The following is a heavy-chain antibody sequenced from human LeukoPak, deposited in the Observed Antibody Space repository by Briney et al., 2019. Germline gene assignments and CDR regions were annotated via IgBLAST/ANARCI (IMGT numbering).Heavy chain of an antibody. CDR2: ILYDGSNK. CDR1: GFTFSSYA. V-gene: IGHV3-30*04. J-gene: IGHJ4*02. D-gene: IGHD4-11*01. Sequence: PGRSLRLSCAASGFTFSSYAMHWVRQAPGKGLEWVAVILYDGSNKYYADSVKGRFTISRDNSKNTLYLQMNSLRAEDTAVYYCARDRRTLHGAADYWGQGTLVTVSS. CDR3: ARDRRTLHGAADY.